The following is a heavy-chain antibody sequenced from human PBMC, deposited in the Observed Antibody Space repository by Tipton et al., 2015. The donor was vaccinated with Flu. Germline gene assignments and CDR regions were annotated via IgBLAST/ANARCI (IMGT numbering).Heavy chain of an antibody. CDR2: IYTSGST. CDR1: GGSISSGSYY. CDR3: ARSYDMLPGWGPSFDY. V-gene: IGHV4-61*02. Sequence: TLSLTCTVSGGSISSGSYYWSWIRQAAGKGLEWIGRIYTSGSTNYIPSLKSRVTISVDTSKNQFSLKLSSVTAADTAVYYCARSYDMLPGWGPSFDYWGQGTLVTVSS. J-gene: IGHJ4*02. D-gene: IGHD3-9*01.